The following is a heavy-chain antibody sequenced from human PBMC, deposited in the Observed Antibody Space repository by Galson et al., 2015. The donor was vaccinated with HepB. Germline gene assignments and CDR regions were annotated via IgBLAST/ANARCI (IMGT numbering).Heavy chain of an antibody. V-gene: IGHV3-53*01. CDR1: GFTVSSNY. CDR2: IYSGGST. J-gene: IGHJ4*02. Sequence: SLRLSCAASGFTVSSNYMSWVRQAPGKGLEWVSVIYSGGSTYYADSVKGRFTISRDNSKNTLYLQMNSLRAEDTAVYYCARETYYYDGSGYYSFDYWGQGTLVTVSS. D-gene: IGHD3-22*01. CDR3: ARETYYYDGSGYYSFDY.